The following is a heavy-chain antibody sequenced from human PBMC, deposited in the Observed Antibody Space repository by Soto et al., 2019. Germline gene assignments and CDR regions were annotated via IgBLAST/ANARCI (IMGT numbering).Heavy chain of an antibody. V-gene: IGHV4-34*01. CDR1: GGSFSGYY. CDR2: INHSGST. J-gene: IGHJ6*03. Sequence: SEALSLTCAVYGGSFSGYYWSWIRQPPGKGLEWIGEINHSGSTNYNPSLKSRVTISVDTSKNQFSLKLSSVTAADTAVYYCARKKRRYSGYVDYYYYMDVWGKGTTVTVSS. D-gene: IGHD5-12*01. CDR3: ARKKRRYSGYVDYYYYMDV.